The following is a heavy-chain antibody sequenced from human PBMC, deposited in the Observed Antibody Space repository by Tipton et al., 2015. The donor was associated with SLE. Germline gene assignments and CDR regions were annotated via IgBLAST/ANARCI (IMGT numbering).Heavy chain of an antibody. Sequence: TLSLTCTVSGVSISTGGHYWSWVRPHPGKGLEFIGYIFHNGSTLYNPSLKSRVTISLDTSKKQFSLTLTSVTAADTAVYYCARDVMGRTTTDRGTYQYYYYMDFWGKGTTVTVSS. CDR3: ARDVMGRTTTDRGTYQYYYYMDF. D-gene: IGHD3-10*01. J-gene: IGHJ6*03. CDR1: GVSISTGGHY. V-gene: IGHV4-31*03. CDR2: IFHNGST.